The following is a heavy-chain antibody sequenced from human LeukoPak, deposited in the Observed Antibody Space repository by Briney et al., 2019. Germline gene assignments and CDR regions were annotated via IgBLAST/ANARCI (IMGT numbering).Heavy chain of an antibody. CDR2: IKQDGSEK. CDR3: AKDGGSYFMEDYFDY. D-gene: IGHD1-26*01. Sequence: GGSLRLSCAASGFTFSSYWMCWVRQAPGKGLEWVANIKQDGSEKHYVDSVKGRFTISRDNAKNLLYLQMNSLRAEDTAVYYCAKDGGSYFMEDYFDYWGQGTLVTVSS. J-gene: IGHJ4*02. V-gene: IGHV3-7*01. CDR1: GFTFSSYW.